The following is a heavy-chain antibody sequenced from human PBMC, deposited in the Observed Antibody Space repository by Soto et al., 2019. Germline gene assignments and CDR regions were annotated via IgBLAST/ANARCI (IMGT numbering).Heavy chain of an antibody. D-gene: IGHD6-19*01. CDR1: GFTFSSYA. CDR3: AKDKCSSGWYCEFDY. CDR2: ISGSGGST. V-gene: IGHV3-23*01. J-gene: IGHJ4*02. Sequence: PGGSLRLSCAASGFTFSSYAMSWVRQAPGKGLEWVSAISGSGGSTYYADSVKGRFTISRDNSKNTLYLQMNSLRAEDTAVYYCAKDKCSSGWYCEFDYWGQGTLVTVSS.